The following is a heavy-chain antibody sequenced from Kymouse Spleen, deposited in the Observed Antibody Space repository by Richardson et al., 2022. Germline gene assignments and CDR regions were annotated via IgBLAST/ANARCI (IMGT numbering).Heavy chain of an antibody. Sequence: QVQLVESGGGVVQPGRSLRLSCAASGFTFSSYGMHWVRQAPGKGLEWVAVISYDGSNKYYADSVKGRFTISRDNSKNTLYLQMNSLRAEDTAVYYCAKAYNIDPWGQGTLVTVSS. D-gene: IGHD1-14*01,IGHD1-20*01,IGHD1-7*01. V-gene: IGHV3-30*18. CDR2: ISYDGSNK. CDR1: GFTFSSYG. CDR3: AKAYNIDP. J-gene: IGHJ5*02.